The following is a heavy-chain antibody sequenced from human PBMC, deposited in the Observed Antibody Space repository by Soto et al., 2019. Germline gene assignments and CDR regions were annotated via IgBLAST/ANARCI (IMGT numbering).Heavy chain of an antibody. CDR1: GGSISSGGYY. CDR3: ARGGLDYYDSSGYYYYFDY. V-gene: IGHV4-31*03. D-gene: IGHD3-22*01. J-gene: IGHJ4*02. Sequence: SETLSLTCTVSGGSISSGGYYWSWIRQHPGKGLEWIGYIYYSGSTYYNPSLKSRVTISVDTSKNQFSLKLSSVTAADTAVYYCARGGLDYYDSSGYYYYFDYWGQGTLVTVSS. CDR2: IYYSGST.